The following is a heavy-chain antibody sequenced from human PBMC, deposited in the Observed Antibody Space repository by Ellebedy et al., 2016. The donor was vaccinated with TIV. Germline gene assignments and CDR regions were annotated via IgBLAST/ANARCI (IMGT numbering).Heavy chain of an antibody. CDR3: ARARRRKGYGMDV. Sequence: PGGSLRLSCAASGFTFDDYGMSWVRQAPGKGLEWVSSISSSSSYIYYADSVKGRFTISRDNAKNSLYLQMNSLRAEDTAVYYCARARRRKGYGMDVWGQGTTVTVSS. J-gene: IGHJ6*02. CDR2: ISSSSSYI. D-gene: IGHD5-24*01. V-gene: IGHV3-21*01. CDR1: GFTFDDYG.